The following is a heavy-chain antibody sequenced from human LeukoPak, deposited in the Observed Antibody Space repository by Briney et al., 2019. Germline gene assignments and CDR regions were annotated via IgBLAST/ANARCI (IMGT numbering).Heavy chain of an antibody. J-gene: IGHJ4*02. CDR3: ARVWRYCDWLLTPDETEYFDY. V-gene: IGHV1-2*02. D-gene: IGHD3-9*01. Sequence: GASVKVSCKASGYTFTGYYMHWVRQAPGQGLEWMGWINPNSGGTNYAQKFQGRVTMTRDTSISTAYMELSRLRSDDTAVYYCARVWRYCDWLLTPDETEYFDYWGQGTLVTVSS. CDR2: INPNSGGT. CDR1: GYTFTGYY.